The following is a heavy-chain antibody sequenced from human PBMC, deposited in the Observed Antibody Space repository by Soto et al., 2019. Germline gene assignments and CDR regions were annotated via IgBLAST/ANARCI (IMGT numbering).Heavy chain of an antibody. J-gene: IGHJ4*02. V-gene: IGHV2-5*02. Sequence: QITLKESGPTLVNPTQTLTLTCTFSGFSLSTSGVGVGWIRQPPGKALEWLALIYWDDDKRYSPSLKSRLTITKDTSKNQVVLTMTNMDPVETATYSCAHRPTSEVYVEYFDYWGQGTLVTVSS. D-gene: IGHD2-8*01. CDR2: IYWDDDK. CDR1: GFSLSTSGVG. CDR3: AHRPTSEVYVEYFDY.